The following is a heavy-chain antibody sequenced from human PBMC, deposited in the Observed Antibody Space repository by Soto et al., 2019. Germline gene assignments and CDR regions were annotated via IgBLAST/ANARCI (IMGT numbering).Heavy chain of an antibody. CDR3: ARDQSFDHHYYYGIAV. Sequence: QVHLVQSGAEVKKPGASVKVSCKASGYPFTSYGIGWVRQAPGQGLEWMGWISPYNGNTYYAQKFQGRVTMTTDTSTNTVYMELRSLRSDDTAVYYCARDQSFDHHYYYGIAVWGQGTTVTVSS. CDR1: GYPFTSYG. J-gene: IGHJ6*02. V-gene: IGHV1-18*01. CDR2: ISPYNGNT.